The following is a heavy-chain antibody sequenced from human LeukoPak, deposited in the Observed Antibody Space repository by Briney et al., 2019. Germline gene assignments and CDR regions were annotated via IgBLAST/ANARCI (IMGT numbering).Heavy chain of an antibody. CDR3: ARGDNWNGLDY. J-gene: IGHJ4*02. CDR1: GGTFSSYA. Sequence: GASVKVSCKASGGTFSSYAISWVRQAPGQGLEWMGRIIPILGIANYAQKFQGGVTITADKSTSTAYMELSSLRSEDTAVYYCARGDNWNGLDYWGQGTLVTVSS. D-gene: IGHD1-1*01. CDR2: IIPILGIA. V-gene: IGHV1-69*04.